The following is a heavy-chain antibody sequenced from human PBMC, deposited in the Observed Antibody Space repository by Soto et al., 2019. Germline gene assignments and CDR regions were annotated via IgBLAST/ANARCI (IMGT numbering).Heavy chain of an antibody. V-gene: IGHV3-23*01. CDR1: GFTFSTYA. CDR2: ISGSGFNT. J-gene: IGHJ1*01. CDR3: AKELADKYDPSGYYGYFQH. D-gene: IGHD3-22*01. Sequence: GGSLRLSCAASGFTFSTYAMGWVRQAPGKGLEWISSISGSGFNTYYADSVKGRFNISRDNSKNTLYLQMNSLRAEDTAVYYCAKELADKYDPSGYYGYFQHWGQGTRVTV.